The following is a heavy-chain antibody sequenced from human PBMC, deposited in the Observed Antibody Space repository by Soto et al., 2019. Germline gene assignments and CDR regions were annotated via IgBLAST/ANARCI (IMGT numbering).Heavy chain of an antibody. Sequence: QVQLVQSGAEVKKPGASVKVSCKASGYTFTSYSISWVRQAPGQGLEWMGWISAYNGNTNYAQKLQGRVTMTTDTSTSTAYMELRSLRSDDTAVYYCARAYCGGDCYSSDFDYWGQGTLVTVSS. CDR1: GYTFTSYS. J-gene: IGHJ4*02. CDR3: ARAYCGGDCYSSDFDY. V-gene: IGHV1-18*01. D-gene: IGHD2-21*01. CDR2: ISAYNGNT.